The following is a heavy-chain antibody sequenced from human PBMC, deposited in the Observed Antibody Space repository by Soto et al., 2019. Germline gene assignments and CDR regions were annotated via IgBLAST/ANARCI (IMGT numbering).Heavy chain of an antibody. D-gene: IGHD2-15*01. V-gene: IGHV5-10-1*01. J-gene: IGHJ6*02. Sequence: GESLKICCKVSGYSFTSYWISWVRQMPGKGLEWMGRIDPSDSYTNYSPSFQGHVTISADKSISTAYLQWSSLKASDTAMYYCARLCGGSCERITPGYYYYGMDVWGQGTTVTV. CDR3: ARLCGGSCERITPGYYYYGMDV. CDR1: GYSFTSYW. CDR2: IDPSDSYT.